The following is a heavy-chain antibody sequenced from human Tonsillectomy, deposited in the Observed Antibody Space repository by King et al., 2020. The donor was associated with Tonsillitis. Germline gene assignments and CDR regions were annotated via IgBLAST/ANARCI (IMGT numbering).Heavy chain of an antibody. V-gene: IGHV1-18*01. J-gene: IGHJ6*03. Sequence: VQLVESGAEVKKPGASVKVSCKASGYTFTSYGISWVRQAPGQGLEWMGWISAYNGNTNYAQKFQGRVTMTTDTSTSTVYMEVRSLRSDDTAVYYCASSITLVLPYYYYMDVWGKGTTVTVSS. CDR2: ISAYNGNT. CDR3: ASSITLVLPYYYYMDV. CDR1: GYTFTSYG. D-gene: IGHD3-10*01.